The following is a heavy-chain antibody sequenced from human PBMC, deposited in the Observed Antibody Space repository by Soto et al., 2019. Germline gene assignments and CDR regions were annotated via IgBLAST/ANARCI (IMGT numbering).Heavy chain of an antibody. V-gene: IGHV1-46*01. CDR2: INPSGGST. D-gene: IGHD6-6*01. CDR3: ARDGIIAARPGFFDY. CDR1: GYTFTSYY. Sequence: ASVKVSCKASGYTFTSYYMHWVRRAPGQGLEWMGIINPSGGSTSYAQKFQGRVTMTRDTSTSTVYMELSSLRSEDTAVYYCARDGIIAARPGFFDYWGQGTLVTVSS. J-gene: IGHJ4*02.